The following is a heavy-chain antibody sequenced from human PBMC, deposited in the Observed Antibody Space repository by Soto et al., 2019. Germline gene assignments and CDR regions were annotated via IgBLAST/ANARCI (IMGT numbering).Heavy chain of an antibody. D-gene: IGHD3-16*02. CDR3: ARFASSLRSFYYGMDV. V-gene: IGHV4-30-2*06. J-gene: IGHJ6*02. CDR1: GGSISSGGYS. CDR2: IYHSGST. Sequence: SETLSLTCAVSGGSISSGGYSWSWIRQSPGKGLEWIGYIYHSGSTYYNPSLKSRVTISVDRSKNQFSLKLSPVTAADTAVYYCARFASSLRSFYYGMDVWGQGTTVTVSS.